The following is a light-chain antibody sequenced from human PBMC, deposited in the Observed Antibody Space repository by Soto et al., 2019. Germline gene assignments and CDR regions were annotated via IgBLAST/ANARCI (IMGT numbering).Light chain of an antibody. V-gene: IGLV2-14*01. CDR3: SSYRSRSIL. J-gene: IGLJ2*01. Sequence: QSALTQPASVSGSPGQSITISCTGTSSDVGAYNYISWYQQHPGKAPKLMIYEVSNRPSGVPNRFSGSKSGNTASLTISGLQAEDEADYYCSSYRSRSILFGGGTKLTVL. CDR2: EVS. CDR1: SSDVGAYNY.